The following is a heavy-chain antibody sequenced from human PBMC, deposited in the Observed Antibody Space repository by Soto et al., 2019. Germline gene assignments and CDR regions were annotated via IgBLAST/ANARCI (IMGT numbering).Heavy chain of an antibody. CDR3: ARDNYGDYPDY. Sequence: QVQLVESGGGVVQPGRSLRLSCAASGFTFSSYGMHWVRQAPGKGLEWVAVIWYDGSNKYYADSVKGRFTISRDNSENTLYLQMNSLRAEDTAVYYCARDNYGDYPDYWGQGTLVTVSS. D-gene: IGHD4-17*01. V-gene: IGHV3-33*01. CDR2: IWYDGSNK. J-gene: IGHJ4*02. CDR1: GFTFSSYG.